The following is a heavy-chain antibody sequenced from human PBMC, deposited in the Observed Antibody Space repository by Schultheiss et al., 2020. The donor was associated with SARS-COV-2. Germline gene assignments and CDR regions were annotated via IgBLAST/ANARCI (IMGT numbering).Heavy chain of an antibody. J-gene: IGHJ6*02. CDR2: LSYSGIT. V-gene: IGHV4-59*01. CDR3: ACGWVRFGEQPYGMDV. CDR1: GGSFRGYY. Sequence: SQTLSLTCAVYGGSFRGYYWNWIRQPPGKGLEWIGSLSYSGITNYNPSLKSRVTTSVDTSKNQFSLKLSSVTAADTAIYYCACGWVRFGEQPYGMDVWGQGTTVTVSS. D-gene: IGHD3-10*01.